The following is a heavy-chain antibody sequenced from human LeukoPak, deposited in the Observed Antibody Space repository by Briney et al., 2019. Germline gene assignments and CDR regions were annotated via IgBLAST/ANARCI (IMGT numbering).Heavy chain of an antibody. D-gene: IGHD3-22*01. J-gene: IGHJ4*02. CDR3: ARVRDPVYYDSSGYYFDY. V-gene: IGHV1-46*01. CDR1: GYTFTSYY. Sequence: ASVKVSCKASGYTFTSYYMHWVRQAPGQGLEWMGIINLSGGSTSYAQKFQGRVTMTRDTSTSTAYMELSSLRSEDTAVYYCARVRDPVYYDSSGYYFDYWGQGTLVTVSS. CDR2: INLSGGST.